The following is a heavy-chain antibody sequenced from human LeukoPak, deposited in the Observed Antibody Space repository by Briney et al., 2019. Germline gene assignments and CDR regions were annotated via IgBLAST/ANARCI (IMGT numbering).Heavy chain of an antibody. D-gene: IGHD3-16*01. V-gene: IGHV1-46*01. J-gene: IGHJ4*02. Sequence: ASVKVSCKASGYTFTTYFMHWVRQAPGQGLEWMGIINTSGGTTTYAQKFQGRVTMTRDTSTSTVYMELRSLRSDDTAVYYCARDWGSIKVITDYWGQGTLVTVSS. CDR2: INTSGGTT. CDR3: ARDWGSIKVITDY. CDR1: GYTFTTYF.